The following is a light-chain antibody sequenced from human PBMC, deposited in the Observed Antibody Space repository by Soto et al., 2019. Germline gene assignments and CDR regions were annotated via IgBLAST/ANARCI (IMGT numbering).Light chain of an antibody. CDR2: AAY. CDR3: KKLHGYQIN. CDR1: QGIDTS. Sequence: ILFTQSPSSLSSSVVDIITITFRASQGIDTSLAWYQQKPGKAHKLMIYAAYNFQSGVKSRFSGSGSGTHFTLTIRSMQPEDFATYYCKKLHGYQINFGNGKRLEIK. J-gene: IGKJ5*01. V-gene: IGKV1-9*01.